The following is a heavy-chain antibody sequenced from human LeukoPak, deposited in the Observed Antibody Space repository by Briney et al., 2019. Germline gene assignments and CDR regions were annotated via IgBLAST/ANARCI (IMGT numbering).Heavy chain of an antibody. CDR2: ISAYNGNT. V-gene: IGHV1-18*01. D-gene: IGHD6-6*01. CDR1: GYTFTSYG. CDR3: GSSSDYYGMDV. Sequence: SVKVSCKASGYTFTSYGLSWVRQAPGQGLEWMGWISAYNGNTNYAQKLQGRVTMTTDTSTSTAYMELRSLRSDDTAVYYCGSSSDYYGMDVWGQGTTVTVSS. J-gene: IGHJ6*02.